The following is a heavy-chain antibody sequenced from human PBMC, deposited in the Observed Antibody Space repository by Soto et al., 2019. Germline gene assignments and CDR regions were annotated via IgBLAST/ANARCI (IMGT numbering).Heavy chain of an antibody. CDR2: MNPNSGNT. D-gene: IGHD4-17*01. Sequence: ASVKVSCKASGYTFTSYDINWVRQATGQGLEWMGWMNPNSGNTGSAQRFQGRLTVTRNTSINTAYMELTSLTSEDAAVYFCARVHTVTTYFDVWGRGTLVTVSS. CDR1: GYTFTSYD. J-gene: IGHJ2*01. V-gene: IGHV1-8*01. CDR3: ARVHTVTTYFDV.